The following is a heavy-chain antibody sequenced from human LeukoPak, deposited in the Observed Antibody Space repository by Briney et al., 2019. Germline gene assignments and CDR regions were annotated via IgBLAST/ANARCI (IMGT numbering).Heavy chain of an antibody. CDR2: ISWDSGSI. J-gene: IGHJ4*02. V-gene: IGHV3-9*01. CDR3: GKDMGANGKREFDY. Sequence: GRSLRLSCAASGFTFDDYAMHWVRQAPGKGLEWVSGISWDSGSIGYADSVKGRFTISRDNAKNSLYPQMNSLRAEDTALYYCGKDMGANGKREFDYWGQGTLVTVSS. CDR1: GFTFDDYA. D-gene: IGHD1-1*01.